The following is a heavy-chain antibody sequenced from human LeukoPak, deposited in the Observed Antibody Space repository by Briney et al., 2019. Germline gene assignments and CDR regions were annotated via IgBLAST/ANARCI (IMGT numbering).Heavy chain of an antibody. V-gene: IGHV4-59*01. Sequence: ASETLSLTCTVSGGSITSFYWSWIRQPPGKGLEWIGYIYYNGTTNYNPSLKSRVTTSLDTSKNQFSLKLSSVTAADTAVYYCARGGQIRGVLGWFDPXXXXXLVTVSA. D-gene: IGHD3-10*01. CDR3: ARGGQIRGVLGWFDP. CDR1: GGSITSFY. J-gene: IGHJ5*02. CDR2: IYYNGTT.